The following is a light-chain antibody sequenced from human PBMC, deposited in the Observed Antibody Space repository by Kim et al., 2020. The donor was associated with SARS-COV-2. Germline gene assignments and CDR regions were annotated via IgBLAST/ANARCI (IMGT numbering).Light chain of an antibody. CDR2: DAS. J-gene: IGKJ1*01. CDR1: QSVGRR. Sequence: EIVMTQSPATLSLSPGERATPSCRASQSVGRRLAWYQQKHGQVPRVLIYDASTRATGIPARFSGSGSATEFTLTISSLQSEDFAVYYCQQYSDLWTFGQGTKVDIK. CDR3: QQYSDLWT. V-gene: IGKV3-15*01.